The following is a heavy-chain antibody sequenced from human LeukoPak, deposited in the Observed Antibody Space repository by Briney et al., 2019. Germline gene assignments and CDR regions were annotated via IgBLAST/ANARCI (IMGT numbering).Heavy chain of an antibody. J-gene: IGHJ4*02. Sequence: ASVKVSCKASGYTFTGYYMHWVRQAPGQGLEWMGWVNPNSGGTNYAQKFQGRVTMTRDTSISTAYMELSRLRSDDTAVYYCARTIWRTYYYDSSGGPAFDYWGQGTLVTVSS. V-gene: IGHV1-2*02. D-gene: IGHD3-22*01. CDR3: ARTIWRTYYYDSSGGPAFDY. CDR1: GYTFTGYY. CDR2: VNPNSGGT.